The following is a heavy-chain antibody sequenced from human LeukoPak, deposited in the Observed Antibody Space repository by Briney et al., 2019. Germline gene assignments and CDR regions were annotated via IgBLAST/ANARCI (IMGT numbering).Heavy chain of an antibody. V-gene: IGHV4-38-2*01. CDR2: IWHSGTT. D-gene: IGHD7-27*01. Sequence: SGTLSLTCVVSGYTISSGYYWGCLPHPPGKGLGWIGSIWHSGTTYYNPSLKSRVTISVDTSNNQFSLKLSSVTAAGTAVFCCARLWGSGYYFDSCGQGALVTVSS. CDR1: GYTISSGYY. J-gene: IGHJ4*02. CDR3: ARLWGSGYYFDS.